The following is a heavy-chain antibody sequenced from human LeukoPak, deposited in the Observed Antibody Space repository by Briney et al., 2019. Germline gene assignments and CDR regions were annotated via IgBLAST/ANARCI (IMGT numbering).Heavy chain of an antibody. V-gene: IGHV3-30-3*01. CDR1: GFTFSSYP. CDR3: ARDHLPGIAVQGWFDP. Sequence: GGSLRLSCAASGFTFSSYPMHWVRQAPGKGLEWVTSVSYDGNIQHYADSVKGRFTISRDNSKNTLYLQMNSLRAEDTAVYYCARDHLPGIAVQGWFDPWGQGTLVTVSS. D-gene: IGHD6-19*01. CDR2: VSYDGNIQ. J-gene: IGHJ5*02.